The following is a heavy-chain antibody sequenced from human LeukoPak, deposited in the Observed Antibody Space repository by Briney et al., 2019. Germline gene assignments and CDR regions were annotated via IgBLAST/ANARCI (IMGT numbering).Heavy chain of an antibody. CDR3: ARGGLLPDTAMYTPDY. D-gene: IGHD5-18*01. J-gene: IGHJ4*02. CDR2: INHSGST. Sequence: SETLSLTCAAYGGSFSGYYWSWIRQPPGKGLEWIGEINHSGSTNYNPSLKSRVTISVDTSKNQFSLKLSSVTAADTAVYYCARGGLLPDTAMYTPDYWGQGTLVTVSS. V-gene: IGHV4-34*01. CDR1: GGSFSGYY.